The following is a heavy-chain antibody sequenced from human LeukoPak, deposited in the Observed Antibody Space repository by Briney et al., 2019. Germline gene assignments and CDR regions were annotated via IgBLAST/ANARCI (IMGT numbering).Heavy chain of an antibody. D-gene: IGHD3-9*01. CDR2: IIPIFGTA. Sequence: SVKVSCKASGGTFSSYAISWVRQAPGQGLEWMGGIIPIFGTANYAQKFQGRVTITADESTSTAYMELSSLRSEDTAVYYCALCPYYDILISYYFDYWGQGTLATVSS. J-gene: IGHJ4*02. CDR1: GGTFSSYA. V-gene: IGHV1-69*13. CDR3: ALCPYYDILISYYFDY.